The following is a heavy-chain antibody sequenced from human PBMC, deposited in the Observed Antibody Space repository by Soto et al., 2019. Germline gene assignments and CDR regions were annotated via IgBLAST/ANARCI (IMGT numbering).Heavy chain of an antibody. J-gene: IGHJ6*03. V-gene: IGHV3-30*02. D-gene: IGHD3-22*01. CDR1: GFTFSSYG. Sequence: PGGSLRLSCAASGFTFSSYGMHWVRQAPGKGLEWGAVIWYGGSNKYYAETVKGRFTISRDNSKNTLYLQMNSLRAEDSAVFYCAIDEVEVIIHGAYYYYYYYMDLWGKGTTVTVSS. CDR2: IWYGGSNK. CDR3: AIDEVEVIIHGAYYYYYYYMDL.